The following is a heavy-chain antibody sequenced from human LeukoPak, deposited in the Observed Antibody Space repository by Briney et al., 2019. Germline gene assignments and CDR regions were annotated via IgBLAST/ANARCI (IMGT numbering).Heavy chain of an antibody. V-gene: IGHV4-61*01. CDR1: GGSVRSGSYY. J-gene: IGHJ2*01. Sequence: SETLSLTCTVSGGSVRSGSYYWSWIRQPPGKGLEYIGYIYYSGNTNSNPSLNSRVTISVDTSKNQFSLKLSSVTAADTAVYYCARRGSGASLEYYFDLWGRGTLVTVSS. CDR3: ARRGSGASLEYYFDL. CDR2: IYYSGNT. D-gene: IGHD1-14*01.